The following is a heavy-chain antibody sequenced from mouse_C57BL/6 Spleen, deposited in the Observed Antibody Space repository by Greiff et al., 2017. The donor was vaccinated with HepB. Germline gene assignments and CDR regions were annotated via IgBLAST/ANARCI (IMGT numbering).Heavy chain of an antibody. Sequence: QVQLKQSGAELVRPGASVTLSCKASGYTFTDYEMHWVKQTPVHGLEWIGAIDPETGGTAYNQKFKGKAILTADKSSSTAYMELRSLTSEDSSVYYCTRGGGYYSNMFAYWGQGTLVTVSA. J-gene: IGHJ3*01. CDR1: GYTFTDYE. CDR2: IDPETGGT. V-gene: IGHV1-15*01. D-gene: IGHD2-5*01. CDR3: TRGGGYYSNMFAY.